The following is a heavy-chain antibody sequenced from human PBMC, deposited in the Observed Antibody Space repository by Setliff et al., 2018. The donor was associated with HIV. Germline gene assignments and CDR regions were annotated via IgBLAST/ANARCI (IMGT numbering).Heavy chain of an antibody. Sequence: PGGSLRLSCAASGFTFSSYAMSWVRQAPGKGLEWVSAISSGIGTTYYADSVKGRFTISRDNSKDTLYLDLNSLRSEDTAVYYCVRDDSNGPNSLDPWGQGTLVTVSS. J-gene: IGHJ5*02. CDR1: GFTFSSYA. V-gene: IGHV3-23*01. D-gene: IGHD2-8*01. CDR2: ISSGIGTT. CDR3: VRDDSNGPNSLDP.